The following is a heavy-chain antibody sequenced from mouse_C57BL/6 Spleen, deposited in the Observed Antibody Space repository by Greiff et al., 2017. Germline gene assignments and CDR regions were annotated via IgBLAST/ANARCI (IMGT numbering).Heavy chain of an antibody. V-gene: IGHV1-22*01. Sequence: VQLQQSGPELVKPGASVKMSCKASGYTFTDYNMHWVKQSHGKSLEWIGYINPNNGGTSYNQKFKGKATLTVNKSSSTAYMELRSLTSEDSAVYYCARDSSGPAWFAYWGQGTLVTVSA. CDR1: GYTFTDYN. CDR2: INPNNGGT. D-gene: IGHD3-2*02. CDR3: ARDSSGPAWFAY. J-gene: IGHJ3*01.